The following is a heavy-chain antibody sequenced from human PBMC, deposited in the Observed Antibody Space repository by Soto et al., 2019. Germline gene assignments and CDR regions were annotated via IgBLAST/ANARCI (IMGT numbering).Heavy chain of an antibody. CDR1: GYTFTSYA. Sequence: QVQLVQSGAEVKKPGASVKVSCKASGYTFTSYAISWVRQAPGQGLEWMGWISAYNGNTKYAQKVQGRVTRTTDTSTSTDYVELRRRRYDDTAVYYCAREGPPEDYWGQGTLVTVSS. CDR3: AREGPPEDY. J-gene: IGHJ4*02. CDR2: ISAYNGNT. V-gene: IGHV1-18*01.